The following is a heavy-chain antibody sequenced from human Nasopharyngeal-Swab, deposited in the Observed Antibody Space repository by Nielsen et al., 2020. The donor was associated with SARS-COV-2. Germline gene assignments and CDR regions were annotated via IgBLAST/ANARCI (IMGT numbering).Heavy chain of an antibody. Sequence: GESLKISCAASGFTFSSYSMNWVRQAPGKGLEWVSSISSSSSYIYYADSVKGRFTISRENAKNSLYLQMNSLRAGDTAVYYCARVWNDGYNHGMDVWGQGTTVTVSS. V-gene: IGHV3-21*01. D-gene: IGHD1-1*01. CDR2: ISSSSSYI. CDR1: GFTFSSYS. CDR3: ARVWNDGYNHGMDV. J-gene: IGHJ6*02.